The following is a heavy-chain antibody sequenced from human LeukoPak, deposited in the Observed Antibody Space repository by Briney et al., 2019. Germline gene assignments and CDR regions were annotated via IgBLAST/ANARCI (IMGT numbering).Heavy chain of an antibody. J-gene: IGHJ5*02. V-gene: IGHV1-69*05. Sequence: GASVKVSCKASGGTFSSYAISWVRQAPGQGLEWMGGIIPIFGTANYAQKFQGRVTITTDESTSTAYMELSSLRSEDTAVYYCARGAYCSSTNCYMRGGWFDPWGQGTLVTVSS. CDR3: ARGAYCSSTNCYMRGGWFDP. CDR1: GGTFSSYA. D-gene: IGHD2-2*02. CDR2: IIPIFGTA.